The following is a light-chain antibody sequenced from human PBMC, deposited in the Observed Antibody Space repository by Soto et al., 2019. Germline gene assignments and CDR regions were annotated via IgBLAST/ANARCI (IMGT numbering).Light chain of an antibody. Sequence: DIQLTQSPSLLSASVGDRVTITCRASQGINTYLAWYQQKPGKAPKLLIYAASSLQSGVPSRFSGSGFGTDFTLTISSLQPEDSAIYYCQQADTFPITFGQGTRLEIK. CDR2: AAS. CDR1: QGINTY. CDR3: QQADTFPIT. V-gene: IGKV1-9*01. J-gene: IGKJ5*01.